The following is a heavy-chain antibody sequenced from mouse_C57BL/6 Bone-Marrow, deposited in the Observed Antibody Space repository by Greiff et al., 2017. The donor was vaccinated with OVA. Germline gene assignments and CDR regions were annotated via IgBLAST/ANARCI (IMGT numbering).Heavy chain of an antibody. CDR2: ISYDGSN. D-gene: IGHD6-1*01. V-gene: IGHV3-6*01. CDR3: AREPLWYFDV. Sequence: EVQLQESGPGLVKPSQSLSLTCSVTGYSFTSGYYWNWPRQLPGNKLEWMGYISYDGSNNNNPSLKNRIPFTRSTPKNQFFLKWNAVTTDDTAASYCAREPLWYFDVGGTGKGVTVS. J-gene: IGHJ1*03. CDR1: GYSFTSGYY.